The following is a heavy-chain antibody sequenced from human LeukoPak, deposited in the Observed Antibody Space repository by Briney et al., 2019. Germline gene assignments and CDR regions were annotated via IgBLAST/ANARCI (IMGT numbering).Heavy chain of an antibody. J-gene: IGHJ4*02. CDR3: ARDHRCAFDN. V-gene: IGHV3-48*04. Sequence: PGGSLSLSCAASGFPFSDYSMNWVRPAPGKGLEWISYVGISSGNTKYADSVKGRFTISGDSAKNSVFLLMNNLRVDDTAVYYCARDHRCAFDNWGQGTLVTVSS. CDR1: GFPFSDYS. D-gene: IGHD2-15*01. CDR2: VGISSGNT.